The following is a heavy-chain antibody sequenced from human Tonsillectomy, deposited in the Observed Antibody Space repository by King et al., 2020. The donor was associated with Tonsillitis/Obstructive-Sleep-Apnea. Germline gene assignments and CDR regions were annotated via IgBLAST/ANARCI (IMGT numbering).Heavy chain of an antibody. CDR2: INTNTGNP. Sequence: QLVQSGSELKKPGASVKGSCKASGYTFTDYPMNWVRQAPGQGLEWMGWINTNTGNPTYAQAFTGRFVFSLDTSVSTAYLQISSLKAEDTAVYYCARDEEISAPSYYYYYRDVWGKGTTVPVSS. CDR3: ARDEEISAPSYYYYYRDV. J-gene: IGHJ6*03. CDR1: GYTFTDYP. D-gene: IGHD6-25*01. V-gene: IGHV7-4-1*02.